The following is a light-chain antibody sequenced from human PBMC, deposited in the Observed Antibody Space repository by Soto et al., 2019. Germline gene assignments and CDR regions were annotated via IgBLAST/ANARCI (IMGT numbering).Light chain of an antibody. CDR3: QQYYSTPPYT. Sequence: DIVMTQSPDSLAVSLGERATINCKSSQSVLSNSNNKNYLAWYQQKPGQPPKLIIYWASTRESGVPDRFSGSGSGTDFTLTISSLQAEDVAVYYCQQYYSTPPYTFGQGTKLEIK. CDR1: QSVLSNSNNKNY. V-gene: IGKV4-1*01. CDR2: WAS. J-gene: IGKJ2*01.